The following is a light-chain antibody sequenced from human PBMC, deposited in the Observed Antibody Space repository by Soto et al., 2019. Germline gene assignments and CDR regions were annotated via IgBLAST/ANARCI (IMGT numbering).Light chain of an antibody. CDR2: GAS. J-gene: IGKJ1*01. V-gene: IGKV3-20*01. Sequence: EVVMTRSPATLYLTPGERAHLSCSARQSVSNHYLAWDQQQPRQAPRLLIYGASNSATGIPDRFSGSGSGTDFPLTISSLEPEDFAVYYVQQYGSSGTFGQGTKV. CDR1: QSVSNHY. CDR3: QQYGSSGT.